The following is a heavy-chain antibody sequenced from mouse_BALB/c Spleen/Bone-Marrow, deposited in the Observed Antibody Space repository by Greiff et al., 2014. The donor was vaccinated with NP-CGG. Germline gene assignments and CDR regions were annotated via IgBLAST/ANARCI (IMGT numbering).Heavy chain of an antibody. CDR3: ANYYGSSSY. D-gene: IGHD1-1*01. CDR2: IHPNSGNT. CDR1: GYTFTSSW. J-gene: IGHJ2*01. V-gene: IGHV1S130*01. Sequence: QVQLKHSGSVLVRPGASVKLSCKASGYTFTSSWMHWAKQRPVQGLEWIGEIHPNSGNTNYNEKFKGKATLTVDTSSSTAYVDLSSLTSEDSAVYYCANYYGSSSYWGQGTTLTVSS.